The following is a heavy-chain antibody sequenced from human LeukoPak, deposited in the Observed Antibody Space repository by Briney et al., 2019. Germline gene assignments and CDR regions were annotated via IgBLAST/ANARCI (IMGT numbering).Heavy chain of an antibody. V-gene: IGHV3-23*01. J-gene: IGHJ6*03. Sequence: PGGSLRLSCAASGFTFSSYEMNWVRQAPGKGLEGVSTINYSGDTTYYADSVKGRFTISRDNAKNTLYLQMNSLRAEDTAVYYCAKDFYYYDSSGYYPHYYYYYMDVWGKGTTVTVSS. CDR2: INYSGDTT. D-gene: IGHD3-22*01. CDR1: GFTFSSYE. CDR3: AKDFYYYDSSGYYPHYYYYYMDV.